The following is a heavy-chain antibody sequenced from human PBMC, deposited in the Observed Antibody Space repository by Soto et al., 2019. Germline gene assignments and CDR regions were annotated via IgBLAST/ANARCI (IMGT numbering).Heavy chain of an antibody. CDR1: GYSISSGYY. D-gene: IGHD2-15*01. CDR2: INHRGNS. Sequence: SETLSLTCDVSGYSISSGYYWAWVRQPPGKGMEWIGSINHRGNSYYNPSLKSRVTISVDTSKNQGSLKVSSVTAADTAVYYCVKDDRILGRRYFDLWGRGTLVTVSS. J-gene: IGHJ2*01. CDR3: VKDDRILGRRYFDL. V-gene: IGHV4-38-2*02.